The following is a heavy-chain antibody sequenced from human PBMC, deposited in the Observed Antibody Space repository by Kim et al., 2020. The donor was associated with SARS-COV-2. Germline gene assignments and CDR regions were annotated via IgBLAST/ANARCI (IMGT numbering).Heavy chain of an antibody. CDR1: GYSFTSYW. Sequence: GESLKISGKGSGYSFTSYWISWVRQMPGKGPEWMGRIDPSDSYTNYSPSFQGHVTISADKSISTAYLQWSSMKASSTAMYYCARGVSAESGEFAYWGQGTLVTVSS. J-gene: IGHJ4*02. D-gene: IGHD6-13*01. CDR2: IDPSDSYT. CDR3: ARGVSAESGEFAY. V-gene: IGHV5-10-1*01.